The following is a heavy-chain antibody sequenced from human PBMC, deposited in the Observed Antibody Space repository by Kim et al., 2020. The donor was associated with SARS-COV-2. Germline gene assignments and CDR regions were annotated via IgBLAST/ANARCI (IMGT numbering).Heavy chain of an antibody. D-gene: IGHD6-13*01. CDR2: IYPGDSDT. CDR3: ARLTGAPSSSWYVDYYYYGMDV. J-gene: IGHJ6*02. Sequence: GESLKISCKGSGYSFTSYWIGWVRQMPGKGLEWMGIIYPGDSDTRYSPSFQGQVTISADKSISTAYLQWSSLKASDTAMYYCARLTGAPSSSWYVDYYYYGMDVWGQGTTVTVSS. V-gene: IGHV5-51*01. CDR1: GYSFTSYW.